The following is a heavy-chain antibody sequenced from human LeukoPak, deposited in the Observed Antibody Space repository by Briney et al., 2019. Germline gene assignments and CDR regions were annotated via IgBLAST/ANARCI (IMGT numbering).Heavy chain of an antibody. CDR3: AGETVVGATLGERYYYYMDV. J-gene: IGHJ6*03. CDR1: GGSISSSSYY. Sequence: SETLSLTCTVSGGSISSSSYYWGWIRQPPGKGLEWIGSIYYSGSTYYNPSLKGRVTISVDTSKNQFSLKLSSVTAADTAVYYCAGETVVGATLGERYYYYMDVWGKGTTVTVSS. CDR2: IYYSGST. D-gene: IGHD1-26*01. V-gene: IGHV4-39*01.